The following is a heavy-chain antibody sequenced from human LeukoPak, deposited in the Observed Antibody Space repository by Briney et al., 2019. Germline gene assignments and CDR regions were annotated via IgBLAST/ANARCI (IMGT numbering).Heavy chain of an antibody. J-gene: IGHJ4*02. CDR1: GFTFNTYW. CDR3: ARGPLQTIPTSKIVVYYYPFDY. Sequence: GGSLRLSCAVSGFTFNTYWMRWVRQAPGKGLEWVSGINWNGGSTVYADSVKGRFTISRDNAKNSLYLQMNSLRAEDTALYYCARGPLQTIPTSKIVVYYYPFDYWGQGTLVTVSS. D-gene: IGHD3-22*01. V-gene: IGHV3-20*04. CDR2: INWNGGST.